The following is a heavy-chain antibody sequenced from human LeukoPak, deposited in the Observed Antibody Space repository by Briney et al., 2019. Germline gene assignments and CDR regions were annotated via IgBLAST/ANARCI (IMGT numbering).Heavy chain of an antibody. D-gene: IGHD6-13*01. CDR1: GFTFSSYA. Sequence: GGSLRLSCAASGFTFSSYAMSWVRQAPGKGLEWVSGISGSGGSTYYADSVKGRFTISRDNSKNTLYLQMNSLRAEDTAVYYCATALSSSRQNDYWGQGTLVTVSS. J-gene: IGHJ4*02. CDR2: ISGSGGST. V-gene: IGHV3-23*01. CDR3: ATALSSSRQNDY.